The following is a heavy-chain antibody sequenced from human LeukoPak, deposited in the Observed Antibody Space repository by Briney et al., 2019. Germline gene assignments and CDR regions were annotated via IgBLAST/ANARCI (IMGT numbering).Heavy chain of an antibody. CDR2: IRYDGSNK. CDR1: GFTLSSYG. Sequence: PGGSLRLSCAASGFTLSSYGMHWVRQAPGKGLEWVAFIRYDGSNKYYADSVKGRFTISRDNSKNTLYLQMNSLRAEDTAVYYCAKELRWFGEDLEEYWGQGTLVTVSS. J-gene: IGHJ4*02. CDR3: AKELRWFGEDLEEY. D-gene: IGHD3-10*01. V-gene: IGHV3-30*02.